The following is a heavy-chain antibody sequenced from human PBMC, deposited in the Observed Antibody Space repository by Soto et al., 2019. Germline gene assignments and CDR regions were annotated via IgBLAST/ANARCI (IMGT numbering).Heavy chain of an antibody. CDR2: INHSGST. CDR3: ARGLAAALSSLEGSWFDP. CDR1: GGSFSGYY. V-gene: IGHV4-34*01. Sequence: SETLSLTCAVYGGSFSGYYWSWIRQPPGKGLEWIGEINHSGSTNYNPSLKSRVTISVDTSKNQFSLKLSSVTAADTAVYYCARGLAAALSSLEGSWFDPWGQGTLVTVSS. J-gene: IGHJ5*02. D-gene: IGHD6-25*01.